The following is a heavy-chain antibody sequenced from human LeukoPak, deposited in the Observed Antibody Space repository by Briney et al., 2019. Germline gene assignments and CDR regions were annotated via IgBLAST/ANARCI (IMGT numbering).Heavy chain of an antibody. Sequence: SETLSLTCTVSGVSITSGNHYWTWIRQSAGKGLEWIGHMFRSGSTNYNPSLKNRVTISADTSKNEFSLKMSSVIAADTAVYYCARVDYDSSGPVDYWGQGTLVTVSS. D-gene: IGHD3-22*01. CDR2: MFRSGST. V-gene: IGHV4-61*09. CDR1: GVSITSGNHY. CDR3: ARVDYDSSGPVDY. J-gene: IGHJ4*02.